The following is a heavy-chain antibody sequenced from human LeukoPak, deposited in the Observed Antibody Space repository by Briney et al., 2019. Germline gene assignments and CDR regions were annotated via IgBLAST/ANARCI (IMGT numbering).Heavy chain of an antibody. CDR3: ARDVTTLGVIALYYFDY. J-gene: IGHJ4*02. CDR1: GYTFTSYY. CDR2: INPSGGST. D-gene: IGHD3-16*02. Sequence: GASVKVSCKASGYTFTSYYMHWVRQAPGQGLEWMGIINPSGGSTSYAQKFQGRVTMTRDMSTSTVYMELSSLRSEDTAVYYCARDVTTLGVIALYYFDYWGQGTLVTVSS. V-gene: IGHV1-46*01.